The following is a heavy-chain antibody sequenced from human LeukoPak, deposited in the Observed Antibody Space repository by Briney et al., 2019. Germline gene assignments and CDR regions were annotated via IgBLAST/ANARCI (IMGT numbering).Heavy chain of an antibody. CDR1: GNYW. J-gene: IGHJ4*02. V-gene: IGHV3-74*01. CDR2: INSDGSWT. Sequence: GGSLRLSCAASGNYWMHWVRQVPGKGLVWVSHINSDGSWTNYADSVKGRFTISKDNAKNTVYLQMNSLRAEDTAVYYCVSFYETYWGRGTLVTVSS. D-gene: IGHD2/OR15-2a*01. CDR3: VSFYETY.